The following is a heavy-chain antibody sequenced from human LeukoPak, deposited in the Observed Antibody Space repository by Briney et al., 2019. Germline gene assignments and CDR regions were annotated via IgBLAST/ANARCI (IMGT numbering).Heavy chain of an antibody. CDR1: GFTFSSYA. Sequence: GGSLRLSCAASGFTFSSYAMHWVRQAPGKGLEWVAVIWYDGSNKYYADSVKGRFTISRDHSKNTLYLQMKSLRAEDTAVYYCARELEIAVAGTPGYWGQGTLVTVSS. V-gene: IGHV3-33*01. CDR2: IWYDGSNK. CDR3: ARELEIAVAGTPGY. J-gene: IGHJ4*02. D-gene: IGHD6-19*01.